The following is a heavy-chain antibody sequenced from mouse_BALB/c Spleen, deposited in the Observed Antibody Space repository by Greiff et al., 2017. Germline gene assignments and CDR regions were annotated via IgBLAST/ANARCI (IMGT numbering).Heavy chain of an antibody. J-gene: IGHJ4*01. CDR2: INPSSGYT. D-gene: IGHD1-1*01. CDR1: GYTFTSYT. CDR3: ARMYYSSSYDDYAMDY. Sequence: VQLQQSGAELARPGASVKMSCKASGYTFTSYTMHWVKQRPGQGLEWIGYINPSSGYTNYNQKFKDKATLTADKSSSTAYMQLSSLTSEDSAVYYYARMYYSSSYDDYAMDYWGQGTSVTVSS. V-gene: IGHV1-4*01.